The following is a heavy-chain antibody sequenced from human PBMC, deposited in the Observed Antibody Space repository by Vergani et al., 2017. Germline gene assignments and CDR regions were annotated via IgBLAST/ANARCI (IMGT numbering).Heavy chain of an antibody. Sequence: EAQLLESGGKLVQPGGSLKVSCAASGFVFNSYPMTWVRQAPGKGLEWVSTISRNSSNTYYADSVKGRFTISRDDSKNMLYLQMNSLRVVDTAVYYCAKVGGRGSSSYYYYMDVWGKGTTVTVSS. CDR1: GFVFNSYP. J-gene: IGHJ6*03. V-gene: IGHV3-23*01. D-gene: IGHD1-26*01. CDR2: ISRNSSNT. CDR3: AKVGGRGSSSYYYYMDV.